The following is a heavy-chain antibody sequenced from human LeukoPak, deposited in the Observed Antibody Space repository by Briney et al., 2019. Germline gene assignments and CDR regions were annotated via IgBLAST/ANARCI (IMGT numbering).Heavy chain of an antibody. V-gene: IGHV4-39*01. CDR2: IYYSGST. CDR1: GGSISSSSHY. J-gene: IGHJ3*02. D-gene: IGHD5-24*01. Sequence: PSETLSLTCTVSGGSISSSSHYWGWIRQPPGKGLEWIGSIYYSGSTYYNPSLKSRVTISVDTSKNQFSLKLSSVTAADTAVYYCARHGDGDAFDIWGQGTMVTVSS. CDR3: ARHGDGDAFDI.